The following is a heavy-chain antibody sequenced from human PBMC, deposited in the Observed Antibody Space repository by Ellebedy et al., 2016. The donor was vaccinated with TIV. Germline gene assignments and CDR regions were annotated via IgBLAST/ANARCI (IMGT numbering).Heavy chain of an antibody. CDR3: SKHAGAMTTVVKGGDS. D-gene: IGHD4-23*01. J-gene: IGHJ4*02. Sequence: SETLSLXXAVYGGSFSGYYWSWIRQPPGKGLEWIGEINHSGSTNYNTSLKSRFTITVDTTKNHFSLNLNPVTAADTAVFYCSKHAGAMTTVVKGGDSWGQGTLVTVSA. CDR1: GGSFSGYY. CDR2: INHSGST. V-gene: IGHV4-34*01.